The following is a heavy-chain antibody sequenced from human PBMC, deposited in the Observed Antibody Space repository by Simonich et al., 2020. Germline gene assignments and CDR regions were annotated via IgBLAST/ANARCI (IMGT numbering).Heavy chain of an antibody. J-gene: IGHJ4*02. CDR3: AKPGSSWYFDY. CDR1: GFTFSSYA. CDR2: ISGSGGST. V-gene: IGHV3-23*01. Sequence: EVQLLESGGGLVQPGGSLRLSCAASGFTFSSYAMSWVRQAPGKGLEGVSAISGSGGSTYYANSVKGRFTISRDKSKNTLYLQMNSLRAEDTAVYYCAKPGSSWYFDYWGQGTLVTVSS. D-gene: IGHD6-13*01.